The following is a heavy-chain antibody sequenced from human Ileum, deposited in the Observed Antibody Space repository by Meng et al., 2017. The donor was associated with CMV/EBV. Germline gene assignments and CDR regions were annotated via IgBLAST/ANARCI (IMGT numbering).Heavy chain of an antibody. CDR2: ISAYNGNT. CDR3: ARLVINPPGYIHAFDI. CDR1: GYTFTSYG. D-gene: IGHD3-10*01. Sequence: ASVKVSCKASGYTFTSYGISWVRQAPGQGLEWMGWISAYNGNTNYAQKLQGRVTMTTDTSTSTAYMELRSLRSDDTAVYYCARLVINPPGYIHAFDIWGQGTMVPVSS. J-gene: IGHJ3*02. V-gene: IGHV1-18*01.